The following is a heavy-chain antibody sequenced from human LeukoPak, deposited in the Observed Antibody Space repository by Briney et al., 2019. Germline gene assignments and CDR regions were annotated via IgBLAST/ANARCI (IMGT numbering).Heavy chain of an antibody. CDR2: FDPDDGEK. V-gene: IGHV1-24*01. D-gene: IGHD2-15*01. CDR3: ATESCSGGSFYSFDF. J-gene: IGHJ4*02. CDR1: GYKLDELP. Sequence: ASVKVSCKVSGYKLDELPMHWVRQAPGEGLEWMGGFDPDDGEKVYAQKFQGRVTMTEDPSIDTAYMELSSLRSDDTAVYYCATESCSGGSFYSFDFWGQGTLVTVSS.